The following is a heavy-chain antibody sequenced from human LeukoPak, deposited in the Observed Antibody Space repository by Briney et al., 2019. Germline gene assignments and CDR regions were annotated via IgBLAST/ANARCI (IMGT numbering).Heavy chain of an antibody. CDR2: INPNSGGT. Sequence: ASVKVSCKASGYTFTGYYMHWVRQAPGQGLEWMGWINPNSGGTNYAQKFQGRVTMTRDTSISTAYMELSRLRSDDTAVYYCARDGIAAAVEYNWFDPWGQGTLVTVSS. J-gene: IGHJ5*02. D-gene: IGHD6-13*01. CDR1: GYTFTGYY. CDR3: ARDGIAAAVEYNWFDP. V-gene: IGHV1-2*02.